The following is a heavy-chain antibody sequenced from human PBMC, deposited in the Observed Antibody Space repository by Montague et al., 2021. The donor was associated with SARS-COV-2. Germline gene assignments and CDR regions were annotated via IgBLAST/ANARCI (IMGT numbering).Heavy chain of an antibody. V-gene: IGHV4-39*01. CDR1: GFSISTSNYY. CDR2: IYYSGST. CDR3: ATLKRPEYYNNGYYGFDS. Sequence: SETLSLTCSVSGFSISTSNYYWGWIRQPPGKGLEWIGAIYYSGSTYYNPSLKSRITISVDTSKNQFSLKLNFVTAADTAVYYCATLKRPEYYNNGYYGFDSWGQGTLVTVSS. J-gene: IGHJ4*02. D-gene: IGHD2-8*01.